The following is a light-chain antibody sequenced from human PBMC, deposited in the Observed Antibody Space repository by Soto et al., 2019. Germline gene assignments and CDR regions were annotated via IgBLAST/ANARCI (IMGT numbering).Light chain of an antibody. Sequence: EIVMTQSPATLSVSPGERATLSCRASQSVSSNLAWYQQKPGQAPRLLIYGASAGATGIPARFSGSGSGTEFTLTISSLQSEDCAIYYCQQYHTWPITFGGGTKVEIK. CDR3: QQYHTWPIT. V-gene: IGKV3-15*01. CDR2: GAS. CDR1: QSVSSN. J-gene: IGKJ4*01.